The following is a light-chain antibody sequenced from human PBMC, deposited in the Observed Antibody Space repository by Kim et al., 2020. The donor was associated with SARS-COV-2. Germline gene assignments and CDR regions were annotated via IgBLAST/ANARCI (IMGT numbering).Light chain of an antibody. CDR2: LNSDGSH. CDR3: QSADSSGSWV. Sequence: QLVLTQSPSASASLGASVKLTCTLSSGHSRNAIAWHQQQPERGPRYLMKLNSDGSHTKGDGIPDRFSGSSSGAERYLTISSLQSEDEADYYCQSADSSGSWVFGGGTQLTVL. CDR1: SGHSRNA. V-gene: IGLV4-69*01. J-gene: IGLJ3*02.